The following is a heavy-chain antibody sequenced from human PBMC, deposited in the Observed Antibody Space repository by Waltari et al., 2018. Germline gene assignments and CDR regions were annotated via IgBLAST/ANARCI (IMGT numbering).Heavy chain of an antibody. CDR3: ARDLGAAYDY. CDR1: GFTSRTYS. V-gene: IGHV3-48*01. J-gene: IGHJ4*02. Sequence: EVQLVESGGGLVQPGGSLSLSCAASGFTSRTYSINWVRQAPGKGLEWVSDISSSSSTIYYADSVKGRFTISRDNAKNSLYLQMNSLRAEDTAVYYCARDLGAAYDYWGQGTLVTVSS. CDR2: ISSSSSTI. D-gene: IGHD1-26*01.